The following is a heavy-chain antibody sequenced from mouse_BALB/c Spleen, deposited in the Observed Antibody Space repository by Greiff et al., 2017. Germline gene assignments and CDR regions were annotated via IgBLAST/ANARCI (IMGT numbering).Heavy chain of an antibody. J-gene: IGHJ3*01. CDR1: GYTFTSYW. V-gene: IGHV1-7*01. D-gene: IGHD2-3*01. CDR2: INPSTGYT. Sequence: LQESGAELAKPGASVKMSCKASGYTFTSYWMHWVKQRPGQGLEWIGYINPSTGYTEYNQKFKDKATLTADKSSSTAYMQLSSLTSEDSAVYYCARGLLRSFAYWGQGTLVTVSA. CDR3: ARGLLRSFAY.